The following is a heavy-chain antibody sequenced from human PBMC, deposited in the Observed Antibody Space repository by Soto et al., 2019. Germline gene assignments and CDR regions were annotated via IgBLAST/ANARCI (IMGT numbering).Heavy chain of an antibody. CDR3: ARGYSGYDQFDY. V-gene: IGHV4-4*07. J-gene: IGHJ4*02. CDR2: IDTSGST. D-gene: IGHD5-12*01. CDR1: GGSISNYY. Sequence: SETLSLTCTVSGGSISNYYCNWIRQPAGKGLEWIGRIDTSGSTNYNPSLKSRVTMSVDTSKQEFSLKLSSVTAADTALYYCARGYSGYDQFDYWGQGT.